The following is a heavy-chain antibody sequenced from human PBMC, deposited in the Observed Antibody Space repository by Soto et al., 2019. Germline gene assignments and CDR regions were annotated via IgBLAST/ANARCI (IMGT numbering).Heavy chain of an antibody. J-gene: IGHJ4*02. CDR3: AKDWAILGYCSSTSCYVTPIDY. Sequence: SLRLSCAASGFTFSSYGMHWVRQAPGKGLEWVAVISYDGSNRSYADSVKGRFTISRDNSKNTLYLQVNSLRAEDTAVYYCAKDWAILGYCSSTSCYVTPIDYWGQGPQVTVSS. CDR1: GFTFSSYG. CDR2: ISYDGSNR. D-gene: IGHD2-2*01. V-gene: IGHV3-30*18.